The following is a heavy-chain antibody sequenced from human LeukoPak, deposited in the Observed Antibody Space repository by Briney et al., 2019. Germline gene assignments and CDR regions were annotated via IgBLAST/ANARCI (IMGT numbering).Heavy chain of an antibody. CDR1: GGSISSGDYY. Sequence: PSETLSLTCTVSGGSISSGDYYWSWIRQPPGKGLEWIGYIYYSGSTYCNPSLKSRVTISVDTSKNQFSLKLSSVTAADTAVYYCARAGSQGAFDIWGQGTMVTVSS. J-gene: IGHJ3*02. V-gene: IGHV4-30-4*01. D-gene: IGHD1-26*01. CDR3: ARAGSQGAFDI. CDR2: IYYSGST.